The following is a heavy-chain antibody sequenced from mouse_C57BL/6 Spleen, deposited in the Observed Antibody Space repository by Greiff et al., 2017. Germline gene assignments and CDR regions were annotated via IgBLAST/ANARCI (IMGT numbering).Heavy chain of an antibody. D-gene: IGHD1-1*01. V-gene: IGHV5-17*01. Sequence: EVMLVESGGGLVKPGGSLKLSCAASGFTFSDYGMHWVRQAPEKGLEWVAYISSGSSTIYYADTVKGRFTISRDNAKNTLFLQMTSLRSEDTAMYYCAILYGSSYGAMDYWGQGTSVTVSS. CDR1: GFTFSDYG. CDR3: AILYGSSYGAMDY. CDR2: ISSGSSTI. J-gene: IGHJ4*01.